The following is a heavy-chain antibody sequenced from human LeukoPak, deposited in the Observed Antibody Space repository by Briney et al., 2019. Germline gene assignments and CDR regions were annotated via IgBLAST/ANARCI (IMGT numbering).Heavy chain of an antibody. V-gene: IGHV1-69*04. CDR3: ARLSIVGAHDY. D-gene: IGHD1-26*01. J-gene: IGHJ4*02. CDR1: GGTFSSYA. Sequence: SVKVSCKASGGTFSSYAISWVRQAPGQGLEWMGRIIPILGIANYAQKLQGRVTITADKSTSTAYMELSSLRSEDTAVYYCARLSIVGAHDYWGQGTLVTVSS. CDR2: IIPILGIA.